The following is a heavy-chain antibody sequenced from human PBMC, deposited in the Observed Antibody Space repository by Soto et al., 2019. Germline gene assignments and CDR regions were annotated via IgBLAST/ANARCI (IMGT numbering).Heavy chain of an antibody. D-gene: IGHD2-15*01. Sequence: QVQLQESGPGLVKPSQTLSLTCTVSGGSISXXNYYXSWIRQPPGKGXEWIGFISYSGSTYYSTSLKSRVTISVDXXXXXXXXXXXXXXXXXXXXXXXXXXGTPXXXXXFFDYWGQGSLVTVSS. CDR2: ISYSGST. J-gene: IGHJ4*02. CDR3: XXXGTPXXXXXFFDY. V-gene: IGHV4-30-4*01. CDR1: GGSISXXNYY.